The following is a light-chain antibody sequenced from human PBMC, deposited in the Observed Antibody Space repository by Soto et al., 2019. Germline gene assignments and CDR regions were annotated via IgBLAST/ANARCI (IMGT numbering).Light chain of an antibody. CDR2: EGS. Sequence: QSALPQPASVSGSPGQSITISCTGTSSDVGSYNFVSWYQQHPGKAPKLIIYEGSKRPSGVSNRFSGSKAGNTASLTISGLQAEDEADYYCCSYAGSPTFYVCGTGTNLTVL. V-gene: IGLV2-23*01. CDR1: SSDVGSYNF. J-gene: IGLJ1*01. CDR3: CSYAGSPTFYV.